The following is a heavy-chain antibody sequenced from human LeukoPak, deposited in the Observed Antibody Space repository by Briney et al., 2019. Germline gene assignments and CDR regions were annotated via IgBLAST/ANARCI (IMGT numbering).Heavy chain of an antibody. Sequence: PGGSLRPSCAASGFTFSSYWMSWVRQAPGKGLEWVANIKQDGSEKYYVDSVKGRFTISRDNAKNSLYLQMNSLRAEDTAVYYCAREALVVTAILYYFDYWGQGTLVTVSS. V-gene: IGHV3-7*01. D-gene: IGHD2-21*02. CDR3: AREALVVTAILYYFDY. J-gene: IGHJ4*02. CDR2: IKQDGSEK. CDR1: GFTFSSYW.